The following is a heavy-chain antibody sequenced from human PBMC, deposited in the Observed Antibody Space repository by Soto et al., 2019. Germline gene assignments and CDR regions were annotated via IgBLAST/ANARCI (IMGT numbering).Heavy chain of an antibody. Sequence: EVQLLESGGGLVQPGGSLRLSCVASGFSFSRYAMSWVRQAPGRVLEWVAGLSGSGTDTYFADSVQGRITISRDNSKNTLSLELSFVTADDTATYFCVKQGYTYGLIYWYFDLWGRGTLVTVSS. V-gene: IGHV3-23*01. CDR1: GFSFSRYA. CDR3: VKQGYTYGLIYWYFDL. D-gene: IGHD2-15*01. CDR2: LSGSGTDT. J-gene: IGHJ2*01.